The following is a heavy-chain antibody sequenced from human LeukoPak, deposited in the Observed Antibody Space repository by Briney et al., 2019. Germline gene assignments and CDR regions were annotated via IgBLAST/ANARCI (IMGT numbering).Heavy chain of an antibody. J-gene: IGHJ2*01. CDR2: ISAYNGNT. Sequence: ASVKVSCKASGYTFTSYGISWVRQAPGQGLEWMGWISAYNGNTNYAQKLQGRVTMTTDTSTSTAYMELRSLRSDDTAVYYRARDIVVVPAAISYFDLWGRGTLVTVSS. CDR1: GYTFTSYG. D-gene: IGHD2-2*02. V-gene: IGHV1-18*01. CDR3: ARDIVVVPAAISYFDL.